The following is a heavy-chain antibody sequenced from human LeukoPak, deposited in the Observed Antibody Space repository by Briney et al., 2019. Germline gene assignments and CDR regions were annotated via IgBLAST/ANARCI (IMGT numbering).Heavy chain of an antibody. J-gene: IGHJ3*02. CDR1: GYSFTSYW. CDR3: ARRMVRDALDI. Sequence: PGESLKISCKGSGYSFTSYWIGWARQMPGKGLEWMGSIYPGDSETRYSPSFQGQVTISADKSISTAYLQWSSLKASDTAMYYCARRMVRDALDIWGQGTMVTVSS. D-gene: IGHD3-10*01. V-gene: IGHV5-51*01. CDR2: IYPGDSET.